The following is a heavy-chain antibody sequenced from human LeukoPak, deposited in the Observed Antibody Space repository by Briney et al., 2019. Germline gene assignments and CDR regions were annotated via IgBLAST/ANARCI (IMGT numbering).Heavy chain of an antibody. V-gene: IGHV4-4*07. CDR1: GGSISSYY. Sequence: SETLSLTCTVSGGSISSYYWSWIRQPAGKGLEWIGRIYTSGSTNYNPSLKSRVTISVDTSKNQFSLKLSSVTAADTAVYYCARALRIAAAGTGTVKHNWFDPWGQGTLVTVSS. CDR3: ARALRIAAAGTGTVKHNWFDP. D-gene: IGHD6-13*01. J-gene: IGHJ5*02. CDR2: IYTSGST.